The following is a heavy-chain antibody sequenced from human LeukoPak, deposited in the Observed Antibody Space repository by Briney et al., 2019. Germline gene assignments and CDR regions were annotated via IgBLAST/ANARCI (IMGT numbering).Heavy chain of an antibody. V-gene: IGHV1-69*04. CDR3: ASSHPPDYGDYGAYYYYGMDV. Sequence: GASVKVSCKASGGTFSSYAISWVRQAPGQGLEWMGRIIPILGIANYAQKFQGRVTITADKSTSTAYMELSSLRSEDTAVYYCASSHPPDYGDYGAYYYYGMDVWGQGTTVTVSS. CDR1: GGTFSSYA. J-gene: IGHJ6*02. CDR2: IIPILGIA. D-gene: IGHD4-17*01.